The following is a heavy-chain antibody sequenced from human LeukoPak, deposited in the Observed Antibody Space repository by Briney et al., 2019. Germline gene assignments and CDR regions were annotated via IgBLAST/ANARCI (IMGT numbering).Heavy chain of an antibody. CDR3: ARDRWTIATHGDY. D-gene: IGHD6-6*01. CDR1: GFPFSNYE. J-gene: IGHJ4*02. Sequence: TGGSLRLSRAASGFPFSNYEVNWVRQAPGKGLEWVVYISSSCDTRYYADAVKGRFTISRDNAKISLYLQMNSLRAEDTAVYYCARDRWTIATHGDYWGQGTLVTVSS. CDR2: ISSSCDTR. V-gene: IGHV3-48*03.